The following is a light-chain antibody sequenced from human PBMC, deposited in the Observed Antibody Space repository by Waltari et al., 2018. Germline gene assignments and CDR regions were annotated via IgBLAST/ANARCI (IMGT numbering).Light chain of an antibody. CDR1: QSISSY. CDR3: QQSYSTPLT. J-gene: IGKJ4*01. V-gene: IGKV1-39*01. Sequence: DFQLTQSPSSLSASVVDRVTITCRASQSISSYLNWYQQKPGKAPKLLIYAASSLQSGVPSRFSGSGSVTDFTLTISSLQPEDFATYYCQQSYSTPLTFGGGTKVEIK. CDR2: AAS.